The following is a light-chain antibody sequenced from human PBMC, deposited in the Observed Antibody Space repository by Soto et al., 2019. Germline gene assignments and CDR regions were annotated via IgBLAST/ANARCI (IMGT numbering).Light chain of an antibody. CDR3: QVWDSSADHPVV. J-gene: IGLJ2*01. CDR1: NIGTKS. V-gene: IGLV3-21*04. CDR2: YDR. Sequence: SYELTQPPSVSVAPGKTARITCGGDNIGTKSVHWYQQKPGQAPVLVVYYDRARPSGIPERFSGSNSGNTATLTINRVEAGDEADFYCQVWDSSADHPVVFGGGTKLPS.